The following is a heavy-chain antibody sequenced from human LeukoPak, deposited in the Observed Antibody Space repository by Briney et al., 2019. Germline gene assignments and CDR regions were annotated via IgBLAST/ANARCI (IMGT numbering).Heavy chain of an antibody. CDR3: TRSNYYTVDV. CDR1: GFTSSDYY. V-gene: IGHV3-11*01. CDR2: ISSSGGTT. Sequence: GGSLRLSCAASGFTSSDYYMTWIRQPPGKGPEWISYISSSGGTTTYVDSVKGRFTISRDNAKNSLYLQMNSLRADDTAVYYCTRSNYYTVDVWGQGTAVTVSS. J-gene: IGHJ6*02.